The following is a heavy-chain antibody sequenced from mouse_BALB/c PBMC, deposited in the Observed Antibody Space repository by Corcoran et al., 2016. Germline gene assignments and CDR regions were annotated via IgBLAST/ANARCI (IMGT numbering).Heavy chain of an antibody. V-gene: IGHV9-3-1*01. Sequence: QIQLVQSGPELKKPGETVKISCKASGYTFTNYGMNWVKQAPGKGLKWMGWINTYTGEPTYADDFKGRFAFSLETSASTAHLQINNLKNEDTATYFCARGDYDGRVWFAYWGQGTLVTVSA. CDR1: GYTFTNYG. CDR3: ARGDYDGRVWFAY. CDR2: INTYTGEP. J-gene: IGHJ3*01. D-gene: IGHD2-4*01.